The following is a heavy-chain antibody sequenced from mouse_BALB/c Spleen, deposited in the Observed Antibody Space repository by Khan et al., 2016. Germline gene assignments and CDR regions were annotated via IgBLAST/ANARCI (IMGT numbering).Heavy chain of an antibody. D-gene: IGHD2-10*01. Sequence: QIQLVQSGPELKKPGETVKISCKASGYTFTNCGMNWVQQAPGKGLKWMGWINTYTGEPTYADDFKGRFAFSLETSANTAYLQINNLKYEDTATYFCARPPYISDVLDYWGQGTSVTVSS. CDR2: INTYTGEP. V-gene: IGHV9-3-1*01. CDR1: GYTFTNCG. CDR3: ARPPYISDVLDY. J-gene: IGHJ4*01.